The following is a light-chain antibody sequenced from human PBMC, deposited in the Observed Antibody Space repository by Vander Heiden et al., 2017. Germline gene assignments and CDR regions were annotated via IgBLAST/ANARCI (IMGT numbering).Light chain of an antibody. CDR3: QQYDNLPLT. Sequence: IQMTQSPSSLSASVGDRVTITCQASQDISNYLNWFQQKPGKAPKLLINDAFTLETGVPSRFSGSGSGTDFTFTISSLQPEDIATYYCQQYDNLPLTFGGGTKVEIK. CDR1: QDISNY. J-gene: IGKJ4*01. CDR2: DAF. V-gene: IGKV1-33*01.